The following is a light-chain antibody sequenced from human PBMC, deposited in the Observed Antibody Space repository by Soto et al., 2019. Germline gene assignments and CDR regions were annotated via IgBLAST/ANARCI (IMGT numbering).Light chain of an antibody. Sequence: LTQPASVSGSPGQSITISCTGTSSDVGSYNYVSWYQQHPGKAPKLMIYEVSDRPSGISSRFSGSKSGNTASLTISGLQTEDEADYYCSSYTSSSTLFGTGTRSPS. CDR3: SSYTSSSTL. CDR2: EVS. V-gene: IGLV2-14*01. CDR1: SSDVGSYNY. J-gene: IGLJ1*01.